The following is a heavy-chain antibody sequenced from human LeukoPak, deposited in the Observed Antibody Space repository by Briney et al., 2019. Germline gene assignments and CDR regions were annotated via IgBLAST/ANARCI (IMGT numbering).Heavy chain of an antibody. CDR2: IYHSGST. Sequence: SETLSLTCTVSGYAISSGYYWGWIRQPPGKGLEWIGSIYHSGSTYYNPSLKSRVTISVDTSKNQFSLKLNSVTAADTAVYYCARHLAGRIFTFDYWGQGTLVTVSS. V-gene: IGHV4-38-2*02. CDR3: ARHLAGRIFTFDY. D-gene: IGHD6-19*01. CDR1: GYAISSGYY. J-gene: IGHJ4*02.